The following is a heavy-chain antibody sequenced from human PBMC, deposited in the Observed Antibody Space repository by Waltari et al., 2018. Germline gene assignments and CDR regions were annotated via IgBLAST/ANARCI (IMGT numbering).Heavy chain of an antibody. Sequence: VQLVESGGGLVQPGGSLRLSCEASGVPFSTYWMCWVRQVPGKGLVWVSTITSDWSRTRYADSVKGRFTISRDNAKNTLYLQTNSLRAEDTAVYYCASHRPGGYGMDVWGHGTTVTVSS. D-gene: IGHD2-15*01. CDR1: GVPFSTYW. J-gene: IGHJ6*02. CDR2: ITSDWSRT. CDR3: ASHRPGGYGMDV. V-gene: IGHV3-74*01.